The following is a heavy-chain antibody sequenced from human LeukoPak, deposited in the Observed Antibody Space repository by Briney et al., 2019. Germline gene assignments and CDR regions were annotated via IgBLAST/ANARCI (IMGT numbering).Heavy chain of an antibody. CDR1: GGTFSNNHA. J-gene: IGHJ3*02. CDR2: IIAAGGSG. V-gene: IGHV1-69*05. D-gene: IGHD3-3*01. Sequence: ASVKVSCKASGGTFSNNHAITWVRQAPGQGLEWVGGIIAAGGSGKYAQKFEGRVSVTTDASTTTAYMEPRSLRSEATAVYYCALYTMFGVVPHAFDIWGQGTMVTVSS. CDR3: ALYTMFGVVPHAFDI.